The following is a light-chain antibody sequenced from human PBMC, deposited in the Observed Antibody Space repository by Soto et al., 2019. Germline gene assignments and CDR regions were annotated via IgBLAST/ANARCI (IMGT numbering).Light chain of an antibody. CDR3: QQYYSYPFT. Sequence: DIQLTQSPSFLSASVGDRVTITCRASQGISTYLAWYQQKPGKAPKLLISASSSLQSGVPSRFSGSGSGTDFTLTISCLQSEDFATYYCQQYYSYPFTFGPGTKVDIK. CDR2: ASS. V-gene: IGKV1-9*01. CDR1: QGISTY. J-gene: IGKJ3*01.